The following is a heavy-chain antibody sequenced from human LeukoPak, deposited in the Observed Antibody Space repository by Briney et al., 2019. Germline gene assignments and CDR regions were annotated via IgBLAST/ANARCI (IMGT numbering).Heavy chain of an antibody. D-gene: IGHD6-13*01. CDR3: ASGQQLVRGWFDP. V-gene: IGHV3-74*01. CDR2: INSDGSST. Sequence: GGSLRLSCAASGFTFSSYWMHWVRQAPGKGLVWVSRINSDGSSTSYADSVKGRFTISRDNAKNTLYLQMNSLRAEDTAVYYCASGQQLVRGWFDPWGQGTPVTVSS. CDR1: GFTFSSYW. J-gene: IGHJ5*02.